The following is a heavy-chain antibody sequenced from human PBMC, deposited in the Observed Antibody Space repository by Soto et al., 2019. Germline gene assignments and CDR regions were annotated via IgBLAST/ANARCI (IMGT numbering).Heavy chain of an antibody. Sequence: GASVKVSCKASGGTFSSYAISWVRQAPGQGLEWMGGIIPIFGTANYAQKFQGRVTITADESTSTAYMELSSLRSEDTAVYYCARGRVVTKVDWFDPWGPGTLVTVSS. CDR1: GGTFSSYA. CDR3: ARGRVVTKVDWFDP. J-gene: IGHJ5*02. V-gene: IGHV1-69*13. D-gene: IGHD2-15*01. CDR2: IIPIFGTA.